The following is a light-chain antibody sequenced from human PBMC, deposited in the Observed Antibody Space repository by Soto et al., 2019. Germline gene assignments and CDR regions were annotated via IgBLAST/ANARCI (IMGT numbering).Light chain of an antibody. J-gene: IGKJ1*01. CDR2: AAG. CDR1: QGIRRD. Sequence: DIQMTQSPSSLSASVGDRVTITCRASQGIRRDLGWFQQKPGKAPKCLIYAAGSLESGVPSRFSGSGSGTEFTLTISSLQPEDFATYFCLQHKTYPWTFGQGTKVEIK. V-gene: IGKV1-17*01. CDR3: LQHKTYPWT.